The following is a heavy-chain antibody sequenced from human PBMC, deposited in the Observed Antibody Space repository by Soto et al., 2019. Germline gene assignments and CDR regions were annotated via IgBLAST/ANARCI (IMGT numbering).Heavy chain of an antibody. CDR1: GYTFSSYA. V-gene: IGHV1-3*01. CDR3: ARDTGDGTFDF. Sequence: ASVKVSCKASGYTFSSYAMHWVRQAPGQRLEWMGWINAGYGNTKSSQKFQDRVTISRDTSASTAYMELTSLRSEDTAVYYCARDTGDGTFDFSGQGTLLTVCS. J-gene: IGHJ4*02. D-gene: IGHD7-27*01. CDR2: INAGYGNT.